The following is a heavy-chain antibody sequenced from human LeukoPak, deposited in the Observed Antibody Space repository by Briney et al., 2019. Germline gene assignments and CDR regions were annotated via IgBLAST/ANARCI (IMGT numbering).Heavy chain of an antibody. D-gene: IGHD6-19*01. CDR1: GGSISDYY. V-gene: IGHV4-59*12. CDR2: IYYSGNT. Sequence: KPSETLSLTCTVSGGSISDYYWNWIRQPPGKGLEWIGYIYYSGNTNYNPSLKSRVTISLDTSKNQFSLKLSSVTAADTAVYYCARRTHGSSGWYHFDYWGQGTLVTVSS. CDR3: ARRTHGSSGWYHFDY. J-gene: IGHJ4*02.